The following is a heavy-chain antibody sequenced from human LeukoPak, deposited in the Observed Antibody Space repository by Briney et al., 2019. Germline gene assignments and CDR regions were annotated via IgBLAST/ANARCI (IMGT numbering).Heavy chain of an antibody. CDR3: ERAPLFPVFGVAPSGFDY. J-gene: IGHJ4*02. CDR2: TYYRSKWYN. D-gene: IGHD3-3*01. Sequence: SQTLSLTCAISGDSVSSNSAAWNWIRQSPSRGLEWLGRTYYRSKWYNDYAVAVKRRITINPDTSKNQFSLQLNSVTPEDTAVYYFERAPLFPVFGVAPSGFDYWGQGTLVIVSS. CDR1: GDSVSSNSAA. V-gene: IGHV6-1*01.